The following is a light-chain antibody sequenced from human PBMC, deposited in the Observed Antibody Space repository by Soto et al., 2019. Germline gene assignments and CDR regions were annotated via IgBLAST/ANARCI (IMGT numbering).Light chain of an antibody. J-gene: IGKJ4*01. CDR3: QQRSNWLT. CDR1: QGISSY. V-gene: IGKV1-9*01. Sequence: IQLTQSPSSLSASVGDRVTITCRASQGISSYLAWYQQKPGKAPKLLIYAASTLQSGVPSRFSGSGSGTDFTLTISSLQPEDFATYYCQQRSNWLTFGGGTKVEIK. CDR2: AAS.